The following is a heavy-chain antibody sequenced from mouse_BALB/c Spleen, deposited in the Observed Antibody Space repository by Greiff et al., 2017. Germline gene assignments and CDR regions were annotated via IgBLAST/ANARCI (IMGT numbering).Heavy chain of an antibody. J-gene: IGHJ3*01. CDR2: ISNGGGST. V-gene: IGHV5-12-2*01. CDR3: ARHGEIYGSAWFAY. Sequence: EVKLVESGGGLVQPGGSLKLSCAASGFTFSSYTMSWVRQTPEKRLEWVAYISNGGGSTYYPDTVKGRFTISRDNAKNTLYLQMSSLKSEDTAMYYCARHGEIYGSAWFAYWGQGTLVTVSA. CDR1: GFTFSSYT. D-gene: IGHD1-2*01.